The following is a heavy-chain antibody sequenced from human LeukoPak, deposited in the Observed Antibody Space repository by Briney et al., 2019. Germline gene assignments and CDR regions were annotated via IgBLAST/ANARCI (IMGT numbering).Heavy chain of an antibody. CDR3: ARGEVSASLYYFDF. CDR2: VSGYTGNT. J-gene: IGHJ4*02. D-gene: IGHD2-2*01. V-gene: IGHV1-18*01. Sequence: GASVKVSCKTSGYTFTTYGVSWVRQAPGQGLEWMGCVSGYTGNTNYAERFQGRVTMTTDTSTSTVYMELTSLRSDDTAVYYCARGEVSASLYYFDFWGQGTLVTVS. CDR1: GYTFTTYG.